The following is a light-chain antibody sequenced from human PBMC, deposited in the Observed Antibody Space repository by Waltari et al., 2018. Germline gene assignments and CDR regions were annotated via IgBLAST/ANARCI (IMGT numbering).Light chain of an antibody. CDR2: EAS. CDR3: QQYNTWPPIT. CDR1: QSVSSK. Sequence: EIVMTQSPATLSVSPGERATLSCRASQSVSSKLAWYQQKPGQTPRLLTHEASTSPTGIPARFSGSGSGTEFTLSISNLQSEDFAVYYCQQYNTWPPITFGQGTRLEIK. V-gene: IGKV3-15*01. J-gene: IGKJ5*01.